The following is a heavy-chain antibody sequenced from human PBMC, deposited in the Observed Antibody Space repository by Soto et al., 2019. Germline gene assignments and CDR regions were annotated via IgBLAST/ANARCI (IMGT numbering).Heavy chain of an antibody. CDR3: ARGKYSSSSGAFDI. CDR1: GFTVSINY. D-gene: IGHD6-6*01. Sequence: EVQLVESGGGLVQPGGSLRLSCAASGFTVSINYMSWVRQAPGKGLEWVSVIYSGGSTYYADSVKGRFTISRDNSKNTLYLQMNSLRAEDTAVYYCARGKYSSSSGAFDIWGQGTMVTVSS. J-gene: IGHJ3*02. V-gene: IGHV3-66*01. CDR2: IYSGGST.